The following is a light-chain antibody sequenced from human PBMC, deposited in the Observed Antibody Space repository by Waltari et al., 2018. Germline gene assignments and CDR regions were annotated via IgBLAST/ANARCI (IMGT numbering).Light chain of an antibody. Sequence: ETVMTQSPATLSVSPGERVTLSCRASQSVSTNLAWYQKKPGQAPRLLIDGASTRATGTPARFSGSWSGTEFTLTISSLQSEDFAVYYCQQYSNWPPITFGQGTRLEIK. V-gene: IGKV3-15*01. J-gene: IGKJ5*01. CDR2: GAS. CDR1: QSVSTN. CDR3: QQYSNWPPIT.